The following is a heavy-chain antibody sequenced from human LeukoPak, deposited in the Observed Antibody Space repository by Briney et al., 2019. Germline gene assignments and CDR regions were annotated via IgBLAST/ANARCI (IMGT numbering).Heavy chain of an antibody. D-gene: IGHD6-13*01. J-gene: IGHJ4*02. CDR2: IIPIFGTA. CDR1: GGTFSSYA. CDR3: ARSIAAAGTIDY. V-gene: IGHV1-69*05. Sequence: SVKVSCKASGGTFSSYAISWVRQAPGQGLEWMGRIIPIFGTANYAQKFQGRVTITTDESTSTAYMELSGLRSEDTAVYYCARSIAAAGTIDYWGQGTLVTVSS.